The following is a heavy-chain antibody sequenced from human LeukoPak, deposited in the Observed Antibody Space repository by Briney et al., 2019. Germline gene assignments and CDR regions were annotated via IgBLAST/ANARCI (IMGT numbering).Heavy chain of an antibody. V-gene: IGHV4-34*01. D-gene: IGHD3-3*01. Sequence: SETLSLTCAVYGGSFSGCYWSWIRQPPGKGLEWIGEINHSGSTNYNPSLKSRVTISVDTSKNQFSLKLSSVTAADTAVYYCARSGVELRFLEWLSPNGYYMDVWGKGTTVTVSS. CDR1: GGSFSGCY. J-gene: IGHJ6*03. CDR2: INHSGST. CDR3: ARSGVELRFLEWLSPNGYYMDV.